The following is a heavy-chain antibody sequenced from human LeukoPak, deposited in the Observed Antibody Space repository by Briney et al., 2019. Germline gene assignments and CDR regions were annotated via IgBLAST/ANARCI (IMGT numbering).Heavy chain of an antibody. CDR3: AKDRSSGWYTTLDY. V-gene: IGHV3-23*01. CDR2: VSGSGGNT. D-gene: IGHD6-19*01. Sequence: PGASLRLSCAASGFTVSSYAITWVHQAPGKGLEWVSAVSGSGGNTSYADSVKGRFTISRDNSKNTLYLQMNSLRAEDTAVYYCAKDRSSGWYTTLDYWGQGVLVTVSS. CDR1: GFTVSSYA. J-gene: IGHJ4*02.